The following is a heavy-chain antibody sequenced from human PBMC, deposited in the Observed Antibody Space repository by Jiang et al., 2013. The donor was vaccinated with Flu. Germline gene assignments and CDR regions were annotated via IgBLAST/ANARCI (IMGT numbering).Heavy chain of an antibody. V-gene: IGHV5-51*03. J-gene: IGHJ4*02. CDR2: IYPGDSHT. CDR3: ARRGYCSSTSCRPFDY. CDR1: GYSFTSYW. Sequence: GAEVKKPGESLKISCKGSGYSFTSYWVGWVRQMPGKGLEWMGIIYPGDSHTRYSPSFQGQVTISADKSISTAYLQWSSLKASDTAMYYCARRGYCSSTSCRPFDYWGQGTLVTVSS. D-gene: IGHD2-2*01.